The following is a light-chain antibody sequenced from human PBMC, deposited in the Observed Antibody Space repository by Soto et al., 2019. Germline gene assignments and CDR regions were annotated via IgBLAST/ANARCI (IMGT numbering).Light chain of an antibody. Sequence: QSVLTQPRSVSGSPGQSVTISCTGTSSDVGGYNHVSWYQQHPGKAPKLMISDVSKRPSGVPDRFSGSKSGNTASLTIAGLQVEDDADYYCCSFSRSFTDYVFGSGTKLTVL. CDR3: CSFSRSFTDYV. V-gene: IGLV2-11*01. CDR1: SSDVGGYNH. CDR2: DVS. J-gene: IGLJ1*01.